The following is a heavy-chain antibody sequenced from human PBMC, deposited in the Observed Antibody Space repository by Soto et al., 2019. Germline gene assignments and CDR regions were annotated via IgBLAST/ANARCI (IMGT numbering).Heavy chain of an antibody. J-gene: IGHJ4*02. CDR1: GFTFSSDR. CDR2: IKQDGSEK. CDR3: ARGSSAAD. Sequence: DVQLVESGGGLVQPGGSLRLSCAASGFTFSSDRMSWVRQAPGKGLEWVANIKQDGSEKYYVDSVKGRFTISRDNAKKSLYLQMNILSAEDSAVYFCARGSSAADWGQGTLVTVSS. V-gene: IGHV3-7*04. D-gene: IGHD6-13*01.